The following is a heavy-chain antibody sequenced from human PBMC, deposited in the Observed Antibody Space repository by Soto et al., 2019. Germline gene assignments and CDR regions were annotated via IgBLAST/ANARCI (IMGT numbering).Heavy chain of an antibody. CDR2: IIPIFGTA. V-gene: IGHV1-69*06. D-gene: IGHD2-2*01. CDR3: AGPDIVVVPASERNYYYYYGMDV. Sequence: SVKVSCKASGGTFSSYAISWVRQAPGQGLEWMGGIIPIFGTAIYAQKFQGRVTITADKSTSTAYMELSSLRSEDTAVYYCAGPDIVVVPASERNYYYYYGMDVWGQGTTVTVSS. J-gene: IGHJ6*02. CDR1: GGTFSSYA.